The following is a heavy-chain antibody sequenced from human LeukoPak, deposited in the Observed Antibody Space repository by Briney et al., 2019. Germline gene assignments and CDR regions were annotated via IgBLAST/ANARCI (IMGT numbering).Heavy chain of an antibody. CDR1: GGAITNDNFY. J-gene: IGHJ4*02. CDR2: INYSGTT. V-gene: IGHV4-39*01. Sequence: SETLSLTCTVSGGAITNDNFYRGWVRQPPGKGLEWVASINYSGTTYYNPSLRSRLSISVDTSRTQFFLTLNSVTAADTAVYYCARLFDSWGRGTLVTVSS. CDR3: ARLFDS.